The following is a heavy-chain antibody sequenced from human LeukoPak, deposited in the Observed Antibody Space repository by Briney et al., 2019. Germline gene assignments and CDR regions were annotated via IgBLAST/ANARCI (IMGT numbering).Heavy chain of an antibody. D-gene: IGHD3-22*01. V-gene: IGHV1-2*06. J-gene: IGHJ4*02. CDR2: INPNSGGT. CDR3: ARAHSTGYYGFYFHY. Sequence: GASVKVSCKASGYTFTGYYMHWVRQAPGQGLEWMGRINPNSGGTNYAQKFQGRVTMTRDTSISTAYMELSRLRSDDTAVYYCARAHSTGYYGFYFHYWGQGTLVTVSS. CDR1: GYTFTGYY.